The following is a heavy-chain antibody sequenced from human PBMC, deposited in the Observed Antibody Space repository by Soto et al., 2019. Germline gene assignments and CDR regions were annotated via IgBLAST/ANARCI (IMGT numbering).Heavy chain of an antibody. D-gene: IGHD1-26*01. Sequence: SETLSLTCAVYGGSFSGYYWSWSRLPPGKGLEWIGEINHSGSTNYNPSLKSRVTISVDTSKNQFSLKLSSVTAADTAVYYCARGEQYSGRIFDYWGQGTLVTVSS. CDR2: INHSGST. CDR1: GGSFSGYY. V-gene: IGHV4-34*01. J-gene: IGHJ4*01. CDR3: ARGEQYSGRIFDY.